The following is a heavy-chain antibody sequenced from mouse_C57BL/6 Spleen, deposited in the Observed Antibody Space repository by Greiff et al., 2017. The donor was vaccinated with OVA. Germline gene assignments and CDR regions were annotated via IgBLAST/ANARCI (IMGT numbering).Heavy chain of an antibody. V-gene: IGHV5-9-1*02. CDR2: ISSGGDYI. D-gene: IGHD6-5*01. CDR1: GFTFSSYA. CDR3: TRAPYDYFDY. Sequence: EVKLMESGEGLVKPGGSLKLSCAASGFTFSSYAMSLVRQTPEKRLEWVAYISSGGDYIYYADTVKGRFTISRDNARNTLYLQMSSLKSEDTAMYYCTRAPYDYFDYWGQGTTLTVSS. J-gene: IGHJ2*01.